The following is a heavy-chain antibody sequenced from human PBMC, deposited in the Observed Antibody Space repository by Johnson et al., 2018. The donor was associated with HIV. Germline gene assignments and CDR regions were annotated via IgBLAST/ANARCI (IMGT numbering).Heavy chain of an antibody. V-gene: IGHV3-30*02. CDR2: IRYDGSKK. CDR1: GFSFSSYG. J-gene: IGHJ3*02. CDR3: AKDSPGWLVGAIGEDAFDI. D-gene: IGHD1-26*01. Sequence: QVQLVESGGGVVQPGGSLRLSCAASGFSFSSYGMHWVRQAPGKGLEWVAFIRYDGSKKYYADSVKGRFTISRDNPKNTLYLQMNSLSADDTAVYYCAKDSPGWLVGAIGEDAFDIWGQGTMVTVSS.